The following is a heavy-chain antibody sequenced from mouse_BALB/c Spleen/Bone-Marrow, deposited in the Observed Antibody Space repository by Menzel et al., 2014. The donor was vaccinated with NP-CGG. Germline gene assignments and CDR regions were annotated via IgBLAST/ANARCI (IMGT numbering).Heavy chain of an antibody. Sequence: EVQVVDSRVGLVQPGGSRVLPCAASGFIFSSFGLHRIRQAPANGLLRVSYISCVSNTFYHADTVNGRFTVSRDNPKNTLFLQRTGLRAEDTAMYYCAREGGDYAGVDYWGQGTTLTVSS. J-gene: IGHJ2*01. CDR2: ISCVSNTF. V-gene: IGHV5-17*02. D-gene: IGHD2-13*01. CDR1: GFIFSSFG. CDR3: AREGGDYAGVDY.